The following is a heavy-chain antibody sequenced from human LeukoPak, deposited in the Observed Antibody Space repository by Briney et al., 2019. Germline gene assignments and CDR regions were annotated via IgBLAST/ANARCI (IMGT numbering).Heavy chain of an antibody. CDR3: ASITAVAHAFNI. V-gene: IGHV5-51*01. J-gene: IGHJ3*02. CDR2: IYPGDSDT. Sequence: GESLQISCKCSGYSFSTFWIGWVRPVPGKGLEWMGIIYPGDSDTRYSPSFQGQVTFSADKSINTAYLQWSSLKASDSAMYYCASITAVAHAFNIWGQGTLVTVSS. CDR1: GYSFSTFW. D-gene: IGHD4-23*01.